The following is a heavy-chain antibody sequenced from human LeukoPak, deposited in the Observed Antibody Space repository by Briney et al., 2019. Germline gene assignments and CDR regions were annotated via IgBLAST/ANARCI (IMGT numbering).Heavy chain of an antibody. CDR2: INTHTGKS. V-gene: IGHV7-4-1*02. CDR1: GYTFSSYG. J-gene: IGHJ4*02. CDR3: ARDREEHDDFLLGDYYFDH. Sequence: ASVKVSCKASGYTFSSYGINWVRQAPGQGLEWMGWINTHTGKSTYGQGFTGRFVFSLDTSVTTTYLQISSLKAEDTAVYFCARDREEHDDFLLGDYYFDHWGQGTLVTVSS. D-gene: IGHD3-3*01.